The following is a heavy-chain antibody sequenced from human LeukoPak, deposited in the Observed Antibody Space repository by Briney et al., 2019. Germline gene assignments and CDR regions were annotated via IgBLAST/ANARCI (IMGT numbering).Heavy chain of an antibody. J-gene: IGHJ3*02. Sequence: GASVKVSCKASGYTFTSYGISWVLQAPGQGLEWMGWISAYNGNTNYAQKLQGRVTMTTDTSTSTAYMELRSLRSDDTAVYYCARDIVVVVATHDAFDIWGQGTMVTVSS. CDR2: ISAYNGNT. CDR3: ARDIVVVVATHDAFDI. V-gene: IGHV1-18*01. CDR1: GYTFTSYG. D-gene: IGHD2-15*01.